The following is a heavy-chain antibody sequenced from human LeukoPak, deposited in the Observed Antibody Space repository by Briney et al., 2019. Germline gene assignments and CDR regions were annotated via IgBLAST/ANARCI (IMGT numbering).Heavy chain of an antibody. V-gene: IGHV3-33*01. CDR2: IWYDGSNK. J-gene: IGHJ5*02. D-gene: IGHD2-15*01. CDR1: GFTFSSYG. Sequence: GRSLRLSCAASGFTFSSYGMHWVRKAPGKGLEWVAVIWYDGSNKYYADSVKGRFTISRDNSKNTLYLQMNSLRAEDTAVYYCASEGYCSGGSCYSSWFDPWGQGTLVTVSS. CDR3: ASEGYCSGGSCYSSWFDP.